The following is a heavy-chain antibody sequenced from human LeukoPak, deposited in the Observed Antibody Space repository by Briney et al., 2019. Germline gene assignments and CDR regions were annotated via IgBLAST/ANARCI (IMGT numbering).Heavy chain of an antibody. J-gene: IGHJ4*02. CDR3: ARDRSYYGSGSYYDY. CDR1: GFTFSSYG. V-gene: IGHV3-30*03. D-gene: IGHD3-10*01. Sequence: GRSLRLSCAASGFTFSSYGIHWVRQAPGKGLEWVALISYDGSNKYYADSVKGRFTISRDNSKNTLYLQMNSLRAEDTAVYYCARDRSYYGSGSYYDYWGQGTLVTVSS. CDR2: ISYDGSNK.